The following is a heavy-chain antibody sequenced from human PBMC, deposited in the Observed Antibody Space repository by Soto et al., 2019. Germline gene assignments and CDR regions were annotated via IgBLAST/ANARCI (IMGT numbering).Heavy chain of an antibody. CDR2: ISSSSSYI. V-gene: IGHV3-21*01. Sequence: GSLRLSCAASGFTFSSYSMNWVRQAPGKGLEWVSSISSSSSYIYYADSVKGRFTISRDNAKNSLYLQMNSLRAEDTAVYYCAPFTMVRGVIVPFDYWGQGTLVTVSS. CDR3: APFTMVRGVIVPFDY. D-gene: IGHD3-10*01. J-gene: IGHJ4*02. CDR1: GFTFSSYS.